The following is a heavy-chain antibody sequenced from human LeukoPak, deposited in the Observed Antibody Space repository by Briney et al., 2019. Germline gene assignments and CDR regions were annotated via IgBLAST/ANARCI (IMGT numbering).Heavy chain of an antibody. CDR1: GGSISSYY. Sequence: SETLSLTCTVSGGSISSYYWSWIRQPPGKGLEWIGYIYYSGSTNYNPSLKSRVTISVDTSKNQFSLKLSSVTAADTAVYYCARTYYYDSSDYWPSSPEYYFDYWGQGTRVTVSS. CDR3: ARTYYYDSSDYWPSSPEYYFDY. J-gene: IGHJ4*02. D-gene: IGHD3-22*01. V-gene: IGHV4-59*08. CDR2: IYYSGST.